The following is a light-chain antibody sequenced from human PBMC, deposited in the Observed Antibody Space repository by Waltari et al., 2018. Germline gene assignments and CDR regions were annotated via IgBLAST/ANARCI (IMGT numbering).Light chain of an antibody. CDR2: VNSDGSH. J-gene: IGLJ3*02. V-gene: IGLV4-69*01. CDR1: SGHSSNI. Sequence: QLVLTQSPSASASLGASVKLTCTLSSGHSSNIIAWHQQQPEKGPRCLMKVNSDGSHTKGDEIPGRVSGSSCGAERYLTISSVQSEDEADYYCQTGGHGTWVFGGGTKLTVL. CDR3: QTGGHGTWV.